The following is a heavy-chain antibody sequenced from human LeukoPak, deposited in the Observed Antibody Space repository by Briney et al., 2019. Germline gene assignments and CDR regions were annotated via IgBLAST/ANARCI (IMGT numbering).Heavy chain of an antibody. Sequence: SETLSLTCSVSGYSISSGFYWGWIRPPPGKGLEWIGSIFHSGSTYYNPSLKSRVTISVDTSKNQFSLKLSSVTAADTAVYYCASVRRGFGDLSKYYSYYYMDVWGKGTTVTISS. CDR1: GYSISSGFY. D-gene: IGHD3-10*01. V-gene: IGHV4-38-2*02. CDR3: ASVRRGFGDLSKYYSYYYMDV. CDR2: IFHSGST. J-gene: IGHJ6*03.